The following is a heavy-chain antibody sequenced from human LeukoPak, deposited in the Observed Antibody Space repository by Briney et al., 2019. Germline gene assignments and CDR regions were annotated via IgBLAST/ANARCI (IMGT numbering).Heavy chain of an antibody. V-gene: IGHV3-15*01. CDR3: TSHAALDP. CDR2: IKSKNVGGTT. CDR1: GFTFNNAW. J-gene: IGHJ5*02. Sequence: GGSLRLSCAASGFTFNNAWMNWVRQAPGKGLEWVGRIKSKNVGGTTDYAAPVKGRFTISRDDSKNTVYLQMNSLKIEDTAVYYCTSHAALDPWGQGTLVTVSS.